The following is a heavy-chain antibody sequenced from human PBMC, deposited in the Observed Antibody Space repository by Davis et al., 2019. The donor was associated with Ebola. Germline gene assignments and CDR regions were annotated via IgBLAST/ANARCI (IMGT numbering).Heavy chain of an antibody. Sequence: ASVKVSCKASGYTFTSYDINWVRQATGQGLEWMGWMNPNSGNTGYAQKFQGRVTMTRKTSISTAYMELSSLRSEDTAVYYCARSRYCSGGSCYAPPNHWGQGTLVTVSS. CDR2: MNPNSGNT. J-gene: IGHJ5*02. D-gene: IGHD2-15*01. CDR1: GYTFTSYD. V-gene: IGHV1-8*01. CDR3: ARSRYCSGGSCYAPPNH.